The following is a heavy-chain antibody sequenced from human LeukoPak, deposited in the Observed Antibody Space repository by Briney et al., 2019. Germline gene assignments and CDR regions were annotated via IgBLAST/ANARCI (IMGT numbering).Heavy chain of an antibody. CDR2: INPNSGGT. Sequence: GASVKVSCKASGYTFTGYYMHWVRQAPGQGLEWMGWINPNSGGTNYAQKFQGRVTMTRDTSITTAYMELSRLRSDDTDVYYCARWSSGWYGTYFDYWGQGTLVTVSS. V-gene: IGHV1-2*02. CDR1: GYTFTGYY. CDR3: ARWSSGWYGTYFDY. J-gene: IGHJ4*02. D-gene: IGHD6-19*01.